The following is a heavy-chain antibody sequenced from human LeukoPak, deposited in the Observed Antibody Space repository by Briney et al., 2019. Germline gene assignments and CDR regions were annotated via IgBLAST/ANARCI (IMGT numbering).Heavy chain of an antibody. D-gene: IGHD5-24*01. J-gene: IGHJ4*02. Sequence: GGSLRLSCAASGFTFDDYAMHWVRQAPGKGLEWVSLISWDGGSTYYADSVKGRFTISRDNSKNSLYLQMNSLRTEDTALYYCAKGTLDGYNYGIDYWGQGTLVTVSS. CDR1: GFTFDDYA. V-gene: IGHV3-43*01. CDR2: ISWDGGST. CDR3: AKGTLDGYNYGIDY.